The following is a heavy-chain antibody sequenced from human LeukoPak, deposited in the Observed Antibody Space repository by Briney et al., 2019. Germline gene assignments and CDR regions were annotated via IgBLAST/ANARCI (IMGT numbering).Heavy chain of an antibody. Sequence: GGSLRPSCAASGFTVSSNYMSWVRQAPGKGLEWVSVIYSGGSTYYADSVKGRFTISRDNSKNTLYLQMNSLRAEDTAVYYCARDRHYSSGYVWFDPWGQGTLVTVSS. CDR2: IYSGGST. D-gene: IGHD3-22*01. J-gene: IGHJ5*02. V-gene: IGHV3-66*01. CDR3: ARDRHYSSGYVWFDP. CDR1: GFTVSSNY.